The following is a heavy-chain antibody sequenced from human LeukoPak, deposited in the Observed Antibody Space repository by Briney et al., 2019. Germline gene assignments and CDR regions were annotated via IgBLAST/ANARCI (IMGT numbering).Heavy chain of an antibody. CDR3: AGYDHSNYLAY. CDR1: GVSISSNY. D-gene: IGHD4-11*01. V-gene: IGHV4-4*08. J-gene: IGHJ4*02. Sequence: KPSETPSLTRTVPGVSISSNYWSWIRQPPGKGLEWNGLEWIGYIHANGDTKYNPSLNSRVTISLDSSRSQLSLNLTAADTALYFCAGYDHSNYLAYWGQGILVTVSS. CDR2: IHANGDT.